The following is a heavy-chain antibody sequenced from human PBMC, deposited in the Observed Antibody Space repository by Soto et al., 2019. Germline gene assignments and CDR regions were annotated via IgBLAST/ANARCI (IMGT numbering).Heavy chain of an antibody. V-gene: IGHV3-53*01. J-gene: IGHJ5*02. CDR3: ARGASSLAP. Sequence: PGGSLRLSCAASGFTVSTNYMSWVRQAPGMGLEWVSVIYRDGSTYFADSLKGRFTIARDNSKNTLYLQMNSLRVEDTAVYYCARGASSLAPWGQGTLVTSPQ. D-gene: IGHD6-6*01. CDR2: IYRDGST. CDR1: GFTVSTNY.